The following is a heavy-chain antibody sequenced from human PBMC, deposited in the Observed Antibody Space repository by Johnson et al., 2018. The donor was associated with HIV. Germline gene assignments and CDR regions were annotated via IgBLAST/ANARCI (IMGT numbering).Heavy chain of an antibody. CDR3: ARDKGYYGSGTDAFDI. J-gene: IGHJ3*02. D-gene: IGHD3-10*01. CDR1: GFTFSSYA. CDR2: ISYDGSKK. V-gene: IGHV3-30*04. Sequence: QVQLVESGGGVVRPGGSLRLSCAASGFTFSSYAMHWVRQAPGKGLEWVAVISYDGSKKYYADSVNGRFIISRDNSKNTLYLQMDSLRAEDPAVYYCARDKGYYGSGTDAFDIWGQGTLVTVSS.